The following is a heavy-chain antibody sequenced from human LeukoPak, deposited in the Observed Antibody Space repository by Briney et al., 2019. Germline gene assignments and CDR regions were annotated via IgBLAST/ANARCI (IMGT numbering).Heavy chain of an antibody. V-gene: IGHV4-59*12. D-gene: IGHD2-2*01. CDR1: GGSISSYY. J-gene: IGHJ5*02. Sequence: SETLSLTCTVSGGSISSYYWSWIRQPPGKGLEWIGYIYYSGSTNYNPSLKSRVTISVDTPKNQFSLKLSSVTAADTAVYYCARRKGYCSSTSCSNWFDPWGQGTLVTVSS. CDR3: ARRKGYCSSTSCSNWFDP. CDR2: IYYSGST.